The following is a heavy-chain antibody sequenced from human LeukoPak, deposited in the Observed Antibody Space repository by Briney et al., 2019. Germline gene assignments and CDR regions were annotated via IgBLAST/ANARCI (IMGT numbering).Heavy chain of an antibody. V-gene: IGHV1-24*01. D-gene: IGHD6-13*01. CDR2: FNPEDGKK. Sequence: GASVKVSCKASGYTLTELSMFWVRQAPGKGLEWMGSFNPEDGKKDYAQKLQGRVTMTEDTSTDTAYMELSSLRSEDTAVYYCATGYLVTAGLMDVWGQGTTVTVSS. CDR3: ATGYLVTAGLMDV. CDR1: GYTLTELS. J-gene: IGHJ6*02.